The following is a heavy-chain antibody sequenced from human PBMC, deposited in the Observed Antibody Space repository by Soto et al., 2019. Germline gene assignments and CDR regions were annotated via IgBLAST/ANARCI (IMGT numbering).Heavy chain of an antibody. Sequence: PGESLRLSCAASGFTFSSYALSWVRQAPGEGLEWVSTLRGSGGSTYYADSVKGRFTISRDNAKNTLYLQMNSLRAEDTAVYYCARGRTVVKDYYYYGMDVWGQGTTVTVSS. V-gene: IGHV3-23*01. CDR3: ARGRTVVKDYYYYGMDV. J-gene: IGHJ6*02. D-gene: IGHD2-21*01. CDR1: GFTFSSYA. CDR2: LRGSGGST.